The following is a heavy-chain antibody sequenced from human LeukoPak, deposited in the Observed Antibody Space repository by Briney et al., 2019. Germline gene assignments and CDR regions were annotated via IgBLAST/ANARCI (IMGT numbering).Heavy chain of an antibody. CDR2: ISNFGSKT. Sequence: GGSLRLSCAASGFTFDRYSMHWVRQVPGKGLEWVAAISNFGSKTFYADSVQGRLTISRDNSNNTVDLQMSSLRPEDTTVYYCARPYASGWHTPFPLDSWGQGTLVTVSS. J-gene: IGHJ4*02. V-gene: IGHV3-30-3*01. CDR3: ARPYASGWHTPFPLDS. CDR1: GFTFDRYS. D-gene: IGHD6-19*01.